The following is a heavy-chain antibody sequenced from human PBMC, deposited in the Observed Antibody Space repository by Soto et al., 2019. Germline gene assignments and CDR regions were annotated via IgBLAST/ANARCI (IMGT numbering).Heavy chain of an antibody. CDR3: ARVDTAMVTASY. J-gene: IGHJ4*02. Sequence: ASVKVSCKASGYTFTSYYMHWVRQAPGQGLEWMGWISAYNGNTNYAQKLQGRVTMTTDTSTSTAYMELRSLRSDDTAVYYCARVDTAMVTASYWGQGTLVTVSS. CDR1: GYTFTSYY. D-gene: IGHD5-18*01. V-gene: IGHV1-18*04. CDR2: ISAYNGNT.